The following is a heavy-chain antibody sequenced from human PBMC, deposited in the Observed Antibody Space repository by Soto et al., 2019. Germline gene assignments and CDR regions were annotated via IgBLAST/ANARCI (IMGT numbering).Heavy chain of an antibody. CDR2: ISYDGSNK. J-gene: IGHJ6*02. D-gene: IGHD5-12*01. Sequence: GGSLRLSCAASGFTFSSYAMHWVRQAPGKGLEWVAVISYDGSNKYYADSVKGRFTISRDNSKNTLYLQMNSLRAEDTAVYYCARGGSGYDYDYYYYGMDVWGQGTTVNVSS. V-gene: IGHV3-30-3*01. CDR3: ARGGSGYDYDYYYYGMDV. CDR1: GFTFSSYA.